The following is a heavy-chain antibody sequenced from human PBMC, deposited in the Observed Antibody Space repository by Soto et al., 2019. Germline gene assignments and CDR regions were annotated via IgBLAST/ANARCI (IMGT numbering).Heavy chain of an antibody. CDR2: IVPIFGSA. J-gene: IGHJ6*02. D-gene: IGHD1-26*01. Sequence: QGQLVQSGAEVKKPGSSVKVSCEASGGNFNTYPISWVRQAPGQGLEWMGGIVPIFGSANYAQKFRGRVTITADKSTSTSYIEFSSLRSEDTAVYYCVRAWGGVIELVGRDYNDMGVWCQGTTGTVSS. CDR3: VRAWGGVIELVGRDYNDMGV. V-gene: IGHV1-69*06. CDR1: GGNFNTYP.